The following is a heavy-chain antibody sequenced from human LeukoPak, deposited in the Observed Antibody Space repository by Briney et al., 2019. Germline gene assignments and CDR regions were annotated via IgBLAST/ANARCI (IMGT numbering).Heavy chain of an antibody. V-gene: IGHV4-38-2*02. J-gene: IGHJ4*02. D-gene: IGHD3-3*01. Sequence: PSETLSLTCTVSGYSISSGCYWGWIRQPPGKGLEWIGSIYHSGSTYYNPSLKSRVTISVDTSKNQFSLKLSSVTAADTAVYYCARESGFWSGYYRGCDYWGQGTLVTVSS. CDR1: GYSISSGCY. CDR3: ARESGFWSGYYRGCDY. CDR2: IYHSGST.